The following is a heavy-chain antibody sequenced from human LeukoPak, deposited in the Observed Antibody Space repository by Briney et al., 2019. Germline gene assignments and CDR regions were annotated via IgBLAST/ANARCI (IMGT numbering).Heavy chain of an antibody. CDR3: ARVGVDY. CDR2: INHSGST. CDR1: GGSFSGYC. V-gene: IGHV4-34*01. J-gene: IGHJ4*02. D-gene: IGHD2-8*01. Sequence: PSETLSLTCAVYGGSFSGYCWSWIRQPPGKGLEWIGEINHSGSTNYNPSLKSRVTISVDTSKNQFSLKLSSVTAADTAVYYCARVGVDYWGQGTLVTVSS.